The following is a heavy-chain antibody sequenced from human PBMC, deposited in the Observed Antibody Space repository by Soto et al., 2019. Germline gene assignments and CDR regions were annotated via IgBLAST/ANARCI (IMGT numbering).Heavy chain of an antibody. CDR2: IIPIFGTA. CDR1: GCTFSSYA. J-gene: IGHJ5*02. CDR3: ARDIYYDSSGYYSLNWFDP. V-gene: IGHV1-69*13. Sequence: SVKVSCKASGCTFSSYAISCVRQAPGQVLEWMGGIIPIFGTANYAQKFQGRVTITADESTSTAYMELSSLRSEDTAVYYCARDIYYDSSGYYSLNWFDPWGQGTLVTVSS. D-gene: IGHD3-22*01.